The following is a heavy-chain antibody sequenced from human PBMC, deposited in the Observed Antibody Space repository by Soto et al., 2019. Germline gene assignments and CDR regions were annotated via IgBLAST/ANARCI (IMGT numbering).Heavy chain of an antibody. V-gene: IGHV4-34*01. D-gene: IGHD5-18*01. CDR3: ARARQRDTGRGLDV. Sequence: PSETLSLTCAVHGESFSGYGGPFSGYYWSWIRQTPGKGLEWIGEINHRGGTNYKPSLKSRVTISADTSKNHFSLKLSSVTAADTAVYYCARARQRDTGRGLDVWGQGTTVTVSS. CDR2: INHRGGT. CDR1: GGPFSGYY. J-gene: IGHJ6*02.